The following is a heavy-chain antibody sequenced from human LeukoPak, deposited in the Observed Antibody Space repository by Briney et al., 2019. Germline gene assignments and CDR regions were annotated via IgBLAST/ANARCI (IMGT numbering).Heavy chain of an antibody. CDR1: GFTVSSNY. V-gene: IGHV3-53*01. J-gene: IGHJ6*02. Sequence: PGESLRLSCAASGFTVSSNYMSWVRQAPGKGLEWVSVIYSGGSTSYADSVKGRFTISRDNSKNTLFLQMNSLRAEDTAVYYCARRPAGTHYYYGMDVWGQGTTVTVSS. CDR3: ARRPAGTHYYYGMDV. D-gene: IGHD6-13*01. CDR2: IYSGGST.